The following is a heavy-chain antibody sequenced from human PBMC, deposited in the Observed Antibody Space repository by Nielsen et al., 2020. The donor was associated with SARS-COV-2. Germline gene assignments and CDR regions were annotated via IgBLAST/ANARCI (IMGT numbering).Heavy chain of an antibody. Sequence: ASVKVSCKASGYTFTSYYMHWVRQAPGQGLEWMGIINPSGGSTSYAQKFQGRVTMTRDTSTSTVYMELSSLRSEDTAVYYCATSGYSYGIFDYWGQGTLVTVSS. CDR3: ATSGYSYGIFDY. CDR2: INPSGGST. CDR1: GYTFTSYY. V-gene: IGHV1-46*01. D-gene: IGHD5-18*01. J-gene: IGHJ4*02.